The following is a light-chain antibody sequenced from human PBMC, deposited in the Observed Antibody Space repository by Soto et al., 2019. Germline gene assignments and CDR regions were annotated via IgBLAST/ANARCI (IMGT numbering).Light chain of an antibody. Sequence: EIVMTQSPLTLPVTPGEPASISCRSRQSLLYNNTYNDLDWYVQKPGQSPQLLIYFGSNRDPVVPARFSGSGSGSEFTLKINRVEAEDVGTYYGMQALQSLTFGQGTRLEIQ. CDR2: FGS. CDR3: MQALQSLT. CDR1: QSLLYNNTYND. V-gene: IGKV2-28*01. J-gene: IGKJ5*01.